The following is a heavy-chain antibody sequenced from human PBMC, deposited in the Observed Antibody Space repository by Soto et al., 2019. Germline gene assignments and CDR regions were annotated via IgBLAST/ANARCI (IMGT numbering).Heavy chain of an antibody. Sequence: ASVKVSCKASGYTFTSYGISWVRQAPGQGLEWMGWISAYNGNTNYAQKLQGRVTMTTDTSTSTAYMELRSLGSDDTAVYYCARPRGYGGNDAFDIWGQGTMVTVSS. CDR2: ISAYNGNT. V-gene: IGHV1-18*01. CDR1: GYTFTSYG. J-gene: IGHJ3*02. D-gene: IGHD4-17*01. CDR3: ARPRGYGGNDAFDI.